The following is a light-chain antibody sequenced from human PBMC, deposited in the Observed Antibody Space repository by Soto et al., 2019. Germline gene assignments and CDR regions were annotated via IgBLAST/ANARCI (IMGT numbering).Light chain of an antibody. CDR1: QSVLYSSNNKNY. CDR2: WAS. V-gene: IGKV4-1*01. CDR3: QQYYSTPPT. Sequence: DIVMTQAPDSLAVSLGERATINCKSSQSVLYSSNNKNYLAWYQQKPGQPPKLLIYWASTRESGVPDRFSGSGSGTDFTLTISSLPAEDVAVYYCQQYYSTPPTFGKGTKVDIK. J-gene: IGKJ1*01.